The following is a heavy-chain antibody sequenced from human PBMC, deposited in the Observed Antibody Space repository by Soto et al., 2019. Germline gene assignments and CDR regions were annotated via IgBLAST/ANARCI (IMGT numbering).Heavy chain of an antibody. D-gene: IGHD3-22*01. CDR3: ARYDSSGYYWPYYYYGMDV. CDR1: GFTFSTYS. Sequence: PGGSLRLSCAASGFTFSTYSMNWVRQAPGKGLEWVSSISSSSSYIYYADSVKGRFTISRDNAKNSLYLQMNSLRAEDTAVYYCARYDSSGYYWPYYYYGMDVWGQGNTVTVS. V-gene: IGHV3-21*01. J-gene: IGHJ6*02. CDR2: ISSSSSYI.